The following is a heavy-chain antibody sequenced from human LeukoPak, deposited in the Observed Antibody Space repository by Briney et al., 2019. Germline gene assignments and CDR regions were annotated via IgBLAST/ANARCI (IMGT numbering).Heavy chain of an antibody. J-gene: IGHJ4*02. V-gene: IGHV3-30*03. CDR1: GFTFSSYW. CDR2: ISYDGSNK. D-gene: IGHD3-22*01. CDR3: ARDLNYYDSSGYYDLDY. Sequence: GGSLRLSCAASGFTFSSYWMHWVRQAPGKGLEWVAVISYDGSNKYYADSVKGRFTISRDNSKNTLYLQMNSLRAEDTAVYYCARDLNYYDSSGYYDLDYWGQGTLVTVSS.